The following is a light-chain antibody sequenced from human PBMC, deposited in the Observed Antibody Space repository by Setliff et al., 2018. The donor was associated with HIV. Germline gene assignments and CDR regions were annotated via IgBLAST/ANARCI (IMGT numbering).Light chain of an antibody. CDR2: EVS. J-gene: IGLJ3*02. V-gene: IGLV2-14*01. CDR3: SSYTARSTLG. Sequence: QSALTQPASVSGSPGQSITISCSGTSSDVGGYDFVSWFQHHPGKAPKLLIFEVSYRASGTSARFSGSKSGNTASLTISGLQAEDEADYYCSSYTARSTLGFGGGTK. CDR1: SSDVGGYDF.